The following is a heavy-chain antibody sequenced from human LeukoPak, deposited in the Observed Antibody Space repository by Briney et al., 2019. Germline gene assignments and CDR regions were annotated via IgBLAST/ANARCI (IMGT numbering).Heavy chain of an antibody. CDR3: AKAGKRINWFDP. D-gene: IGHD3-10*01. J-gene: IGHJ5*02. Sequence: GGSLRLSCAASGFTFSSYEMNWVRQAPGKGLEWVSAISGSGGSTYYADSVKGRFTISRDNSKNTLYLQMNSLRAEDTAVYYCAKAGKRINWFDPWGQGTPVTVSS. V-gene: IGHV3-23*01. CDR1: GFTFSSYE. CDR2: ISGSGGST.